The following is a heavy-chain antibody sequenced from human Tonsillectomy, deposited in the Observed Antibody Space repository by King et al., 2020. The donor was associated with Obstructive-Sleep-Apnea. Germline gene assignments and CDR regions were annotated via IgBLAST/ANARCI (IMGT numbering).Heavy chain of an antibody. V-gene: IGHV5-51*01. CDR2: IYPGESDT. CDR3: AKYAPNGDYGFDY. J-gene: IGHJ4*02. D-gene: IGHD4-17*01. CDR1: GYSFTSYW. Sequence: QLVQSGAEVKKPGGSLMISCKGSGYSFTSYWIGWVRQMPGKGLEWMGIIYPGESDTRYSPSFQGQVTISADKSISTAYLQWSSLKASDTAVYYCAKYAPNGDYGFDYWGQGTLVTVSS.